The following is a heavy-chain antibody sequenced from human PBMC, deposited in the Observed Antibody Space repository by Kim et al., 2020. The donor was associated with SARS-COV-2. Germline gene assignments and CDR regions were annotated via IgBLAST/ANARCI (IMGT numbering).Heavy chain of an antibody. CDR1: GGSFSGYY. CDR3: ARAGRQWLVRPLFYYFDY. Sequence: SETLSLTCAVYGGSFSGYYWSWIRQPPGKGLEWIGEINHSGSTNYNPSLKSRVTISVDTSKNQFSLTLSSVTAADTAVYYCARAGRQWLVRPLFYYFDYWGQGTLVTVSS. D-gene: IGHD6-19*01. V-gene: IGHV4-34*01. CDR2: INHSGST. J-gene: IGHJ4*02.